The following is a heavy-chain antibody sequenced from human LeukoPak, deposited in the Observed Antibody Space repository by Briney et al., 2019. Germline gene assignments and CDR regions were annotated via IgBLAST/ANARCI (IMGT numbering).Heavy chain of an antibody. CDR3: ARDQVPYDSSGYYTDY. V-gene: IGHV1-69*13. CDR1: GGTFSSYA. D-gene: IGHD3-22*01. CDR2: IIPIFGTA. Sequence: ASVKVSCKASGGTFSSYAISWVRQAPGQGLEWMGGIIPIFGTANYAQKFQGRVTITADESTSTAYMELSSLRSEDTAVYYCARDQVPYDSSGYYTDYWGQGTLVTVSS. J-gene: IGHJ4*02.